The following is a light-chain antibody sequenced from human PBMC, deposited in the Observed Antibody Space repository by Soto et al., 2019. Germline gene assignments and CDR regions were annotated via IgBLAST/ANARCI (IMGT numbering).Light chain of an antibody. V-gene: IGLV2-14*01. J-gene: IGLJ3*02. CDR2: EVN. Sequence: QSVLTQPASLSGSPGQSITISCTGTNSDIGDYDYVSWFQKHPGRPPKILIYEVNNRPSGISSRFSGSKSGHTASLTISGLQAEDEADYYCSSFAPTLPWVFGGGTKLTVL. CDR1: NSDIGDYDY. CDR3: SSFAPTLPWV.